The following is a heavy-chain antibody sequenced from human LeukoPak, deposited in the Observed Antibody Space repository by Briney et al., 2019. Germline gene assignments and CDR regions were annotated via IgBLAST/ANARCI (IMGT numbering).Heavy chain of an antibody. D-gene: IGHD6-13*01. V-gene: IGHV3-74*01. Sequence: GGSLRLSCAASGFTFSTYWMHWVRQAPGKGLVWVSRINGDGGSRNYADSVKGRFTISRDNAKNTLYLEMSSLRVEDTAVYYCASASSHRTAAGGDYWGQGTLVTVST. CDR2: INGDGGSR. CDR1: GFTFSTYW. CDR3: ASASSHRTAAGGDY. J-gene: IGHJ4*02.